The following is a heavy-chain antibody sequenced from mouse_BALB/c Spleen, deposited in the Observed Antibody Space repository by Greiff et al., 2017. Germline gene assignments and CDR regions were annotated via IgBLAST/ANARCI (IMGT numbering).Heavy chain of an antibody. D-gene: IGHD2-14*01. CDR1: GYTFTDYE. J-gene: IGHJ2*01. V-gene: IGHV1-15*01. CDR3: TRDRYFDY. Sequence: VQGVESGAELVRPGASVTLSCKASGYTFTDYEMHWVKQTPVHGLEWIGAIDPETGGTAYNQKFKGKATLTADKSSSTAYMELRSLTSEDSAVYYCTRDRYFDYWGQGTTLTVSS. CDR2: IDPETGGT.